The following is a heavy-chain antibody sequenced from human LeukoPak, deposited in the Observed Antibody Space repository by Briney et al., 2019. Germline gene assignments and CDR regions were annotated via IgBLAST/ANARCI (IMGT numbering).Heavy chain of an antibody. CDR1: GFSFSGHW. J-gene: IGHJ4*02. D-gene: IGHD4-11*01. Sequence: GGSLRLSCTASGFSFSGHWMHWVRQAPGKGLEWVSAISGSGGSTYYADSVKGRFTISRDNSKNTLYLQMSSLRAEDTAVYFCARRYTVTTVYFFDYWGQGTLVTVSS. CDR2: ISGSGGST. CDR3: ARRYTVTTVYFFDY. V-gene: IGHV3-23*01.